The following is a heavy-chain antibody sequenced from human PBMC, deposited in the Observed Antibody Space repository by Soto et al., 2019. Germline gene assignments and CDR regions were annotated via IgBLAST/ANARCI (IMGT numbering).Heavy chain of an antibody. D-gene: IGHD3-10*01. V-gene: IGHV3-23*01. J-gene: IGHJ5*02. Sequence: GGSLRLSCAASGFAFSSYAMSWVRQAPGKGLEWVSSISGSGGSAYYADSMKGRFTISRDNSKNTLYLQMNSLRAEDTAVYYCAKGIYGSGSPNWLDPWGQGTLVTVSS. CDR1: GFAFSSYA. CDR3: AKGIYGSGSPNWLDP. CDR2: ISGSGGSA.